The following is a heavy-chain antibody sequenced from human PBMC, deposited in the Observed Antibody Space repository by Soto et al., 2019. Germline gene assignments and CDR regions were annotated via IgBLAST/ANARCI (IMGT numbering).Heavy chain of an antibody. CDR3: AGSTRKGVYYYYGMDV. CDR1: GGSISSYY. Sequence: SETLSLTCTVSGGSISSYYWSWIRQPAGKGLEWIGRIYTSGSTNYNPSLKSRVTMSVDTSKNQFSLKLSSVTAADTAVYYCAGSTRKGVYYYYGMDVWGQGTKVTVSS. D-gene: IGHD5-12*01. V-gene: IGHV4-4*07. CDR2: IYTSGST. J-gene: IGHJ6*02.